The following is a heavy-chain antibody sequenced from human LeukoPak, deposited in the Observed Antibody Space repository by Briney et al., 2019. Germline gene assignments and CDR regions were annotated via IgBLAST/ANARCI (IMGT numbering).Heavy chain of an antibody. CDR3: AREVYSNYGSWSDP. CDR2: ISYDGSNK. Sequence: PGRSLRLSCAASRFTFSSYAMHWVRQAPGKGLEWVAVISYDGSNKYYADSVKGRFTISRDNSKNTLYLQMNSLRAEDTAVYYCAREVYSNYGSWSDPWGQGTLVTVSS. CDR1: RFTFSSYA. J-gene: IGHJ5*02. D-gene: IGHD4-11*01. V-gene: IGHV3-30-3*01.